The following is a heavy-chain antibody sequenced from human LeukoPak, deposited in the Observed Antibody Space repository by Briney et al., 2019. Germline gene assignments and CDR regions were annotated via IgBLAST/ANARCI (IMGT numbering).Heavy chain of an antibody. V-gene: IGHV1-2*02. Sequence: ASVKVSCKASGYTFTAYYIHWVRQAPGQGLEWMGWINPNSGGTNFAQKFQGRVTMTRDTSISTVYVEMNRLKSDDTALYYCARAVVVPAATNKLRGYDYWGQGTLVTVSS. CDR3: ARAVVVPAATNKLRGYDY. D-gene: IGHD2-2*01. CDR2: INPNSGGT. CDR1: GYTFTAYY. J-gene: IGHJ4*02.